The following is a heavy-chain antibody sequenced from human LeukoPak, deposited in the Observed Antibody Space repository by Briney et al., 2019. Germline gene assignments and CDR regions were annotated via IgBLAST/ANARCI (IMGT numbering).Heavy chain of an antibody. Sequence: RGESLKISCKGSGYSFSSYWIGWVRHMPGKGLEWMGIIYPGDSDTRYSPSFQGQVTISTDKSIGTAYLQWSSLKASDTAMYYCARSLNWAPFDYWGQGTLVTVSS. CDR3: ARSLNWAPFDY. CDR1: GYSFSSYW. J-gene: IGHJ4*02. CDR2: IYPGDSDT. D-gene: IGHD3-16*01. V-gene: IGHV5-51*01.